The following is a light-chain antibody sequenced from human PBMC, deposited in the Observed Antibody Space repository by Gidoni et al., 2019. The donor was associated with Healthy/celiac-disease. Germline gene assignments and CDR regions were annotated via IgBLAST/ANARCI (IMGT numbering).Light chain of an antibody. CDR3: QQYNSYSWT. CDR1: QSISSW. J-gene: IGKJ1*01. V-gene: IGKV1-5*03. CDR2: KAS. Sequence: DIQMTQSPSTLSASVGDRVTITCRASQSISSWLAWYQQKPGKAPKLLIYKASSLESGVPSRFSGSVSGTEFTLTTISLQPDYFATYYCQQYNSYSWTFGQGTKVEIK.